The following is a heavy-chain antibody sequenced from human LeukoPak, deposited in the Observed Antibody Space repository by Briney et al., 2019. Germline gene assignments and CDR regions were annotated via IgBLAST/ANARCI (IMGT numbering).Heavy chain of an antibody. Sequence: GGALRLSCAPSGFAFSDYNMNWVRHALGKGLEWVSYITNWSGTIYYADSVKGRFTISRDNAKNSLYLQMNSLRAEDTAVYYCARSDAPMDKHFDYWGQGTLVTVSS. CDR3: ARSDAPMDKHFDY. J-gene: IGHJ4*02. CDR2: ITNWSGTI. CDR1: GFAFSDYN. D-gene: IGHD3-10*01. V-gene: IGHV3-48*04.